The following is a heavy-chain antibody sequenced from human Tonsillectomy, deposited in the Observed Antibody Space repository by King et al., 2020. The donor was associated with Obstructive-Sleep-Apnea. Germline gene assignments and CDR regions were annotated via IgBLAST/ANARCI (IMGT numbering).Heavy chain of an antibody. Sequence: QLQESGPGLVKPSETLSLTCTVSGGSISSYYCSWIRQPPGKGLEWIGFSYYTGSTYYNPSLKSRVTISVDTSKSQFSLKLSSVTAADTAIYYCASGYTSSWVAYWGQGTLVTVSS. J-gene: IGHJ4*02. CDR3: ASGYTSSWVAY. CDR1: GGSISSYY. CDR2: SYYTGST. V-gene: IGHV4-59*01. D-gene: IGHD6-13*01.